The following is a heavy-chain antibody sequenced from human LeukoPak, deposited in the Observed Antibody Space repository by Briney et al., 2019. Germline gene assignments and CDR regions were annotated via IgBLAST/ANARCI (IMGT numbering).Heavy chain of an antibody. D-gene: IGHD2-21*01. Sequence: GGSLRLSCAASGFTVSSNYMSWVRQAPGKGLEWVSVIYSGGSTYYADSVKGRFTISRDNSKNTLYLQMNSLRAEDTAVYYCARGVVPHAFDIWGQGTMFTVSS. CDR2: IYSGGST. CDR3: ARGVVPHAFDI. V-gene: IGHV3-66*01. CDR1: GFTVSSNY. J-gene: IGHJ3*02.